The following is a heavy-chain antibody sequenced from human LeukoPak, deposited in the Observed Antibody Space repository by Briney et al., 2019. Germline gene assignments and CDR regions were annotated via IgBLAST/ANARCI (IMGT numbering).Heavy chain of an antibody. J-gene: IGHJ4*02. Sequence: GGSLRLSCAASGFNVSGNYMSWVRQSPDKGLEWVALIGSDGTKKYYADSVQGRFTVSRENSKNTLFLQMNTLRADDTAVYFCARQMTSTRLFDSWGQGTLVTVSS. CDR2: IGSDGTKK. CDR3: ARQMTSTRLFDS. CDR1: GFNVSGNY. D-gene: IGHD5/OR15-5a*01. V-gene: IGHV3-30*03.